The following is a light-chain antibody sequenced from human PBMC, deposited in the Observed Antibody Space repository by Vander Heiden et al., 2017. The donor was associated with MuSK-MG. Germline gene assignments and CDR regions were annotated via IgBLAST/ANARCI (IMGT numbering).Light chain of an antibody. J-gene: IGKJ1*01. CDR3: QQDYSSSRT. CDR2: AAS. CDR1: QSIVSW. Sequence: DIEMTQSPCTLTGSGGDRVTMTCRASQSIVSWLAWYQQKPGKAPNLLIDAASTLQSGVPSRFSGSGSGTDFTLTISSLQPDDFATYYCQQDYSSSRTFGQGTRVEIK. V-gene: IGKV1-5*01.